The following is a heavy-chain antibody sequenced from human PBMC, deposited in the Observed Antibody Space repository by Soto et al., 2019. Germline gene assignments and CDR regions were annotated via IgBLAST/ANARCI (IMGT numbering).Heavy chain of an antibody. CDR1: GYTFTGYY. CDR3: ARDPGWTGTSNYYYYYGMDV. J-gene: IGHJ6*02. Sequence: ASVKVSCKASGYTFTGYYMHWVRQAPGRGLEWMGWINPNSGGTNYAQKFQGRVTMTRDTSISTAYMELSRLRSDDTAVYYCARDPGWTGTSNYYYYYGMDVWGQGTTVTVSS. CDR2: INPNSGGT. V-gene: IGHV1-2*02. D-gene: IGHD1-1*01.